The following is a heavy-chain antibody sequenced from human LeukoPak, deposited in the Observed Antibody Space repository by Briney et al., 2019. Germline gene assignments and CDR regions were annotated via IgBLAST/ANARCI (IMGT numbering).Heavy chain of an antibody. CDR3: ARELRLVTHV. D-gene: IGHD3-9*01. CDR2: IYYSGST. V-gene: IGHV4-31*03. CDR1: GGSISSGGYY. J-gene: IGHJ4*02. Sequence: PSETLSLTCTVSGGSISSGGYYWSWIRQHPGKGLEWIGYIYYSGSTYYNPSLKSRVTISVDTTKNQFSLKLSSVTAADTAVYYCARELRLVTHVWGQGTLVTVSS.